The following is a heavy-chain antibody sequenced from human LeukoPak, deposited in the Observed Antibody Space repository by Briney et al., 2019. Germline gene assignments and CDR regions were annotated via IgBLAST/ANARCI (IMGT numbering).Heavy chain of an antibody. CDR1: GYTFTSYD. D-gene: IGHD6-25*01. Sequence: ASVKVSCKASGYTFTSYDINWVRQATGQGLEWMGWMNPNSGNTDYAQKFQGRVTMTSDTSISTAYMEPSSLRSEDTAVYYCARGIPAAAGGNWFDPWGQGTLVTVSS. CDR3: ARGIPAAAGGNWFDP. J-gene: IGHJ5*02. CDR2: MNPNSGNT. V-gene: IGHV1-8*01.